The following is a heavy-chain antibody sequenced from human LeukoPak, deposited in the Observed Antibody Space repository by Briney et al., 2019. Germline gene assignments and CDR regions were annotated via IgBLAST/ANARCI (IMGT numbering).Heavy chain of an antibody. CDR3: ARDRDIGSSSSWYPHFDY. V-gene: IGHV3-21*01. CDR1: GFTFSSYS. Sequence: GRSLRLSCAASGFTFSSYSMNWVRQAPGKGLEWVSSISSSSSYIYYADSVKGRFTISRDNAKNSLYLQMNSLRAEDTAVYYCARDRDIGSSSSWYPHFDYWGQGTLVTVSS. D-gene: IGHD6-13*01. CDR2: ISSSSSYI. J-gene: IGHJ4*02.